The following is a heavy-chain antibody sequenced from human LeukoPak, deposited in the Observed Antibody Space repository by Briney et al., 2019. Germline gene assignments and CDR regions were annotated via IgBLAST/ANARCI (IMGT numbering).Heavy chain of an antibody. CDR3: ARNNAMDV. CDR1: GFALSSHW. D-gene: IGHD2-8*01. CDR2: VNRDGSET. V-gene: IGHV3-7*01. Sequence: PGGSLRLSCAASGFALSSHWMTWVRQVPGRGPEWVANVNRDGSETYYLDSVKGRFTISKDNAKNSLYLQINSLRAEDTALYHCARNNAMDVWGQGTTVIVSS. J-gene: IGHJ6*02.